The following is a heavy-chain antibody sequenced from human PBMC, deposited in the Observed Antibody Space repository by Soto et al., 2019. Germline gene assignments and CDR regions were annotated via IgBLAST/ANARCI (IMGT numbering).Heavy chain of an antibody. CDR3: ARGRIIVAGGFDP. CDR2: MNPSTGNT. CDR1: GYTFTCYD. Sequence: QVQLVQSGAEVKKPGASVKVSCKASGYTFTCYDIIWVRQATGQGLEWMGWMNPSTGNTDSAEKFQGRLTMTRNTSISTVYMELSSLRFEDTAVYYCARGRIIVAGGFDPWGQGTLVTVSS. D-gene: IGHD6-19*01. V-gene: IGHV1-8*01. J-gene: IGHJ5*02.